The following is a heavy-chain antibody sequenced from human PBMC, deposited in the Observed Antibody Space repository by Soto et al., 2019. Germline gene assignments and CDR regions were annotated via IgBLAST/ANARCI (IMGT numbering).Heavy chain of an antibody. CDR3: SGSWADAENWFDP. CDR1: GDSIRSSTYC. V-gene: IGHV4-39*07. Sequence: PSETLSLTCTVSGDSIRSSTYCWGRIRQPPGKGLEWIGEINHSGSTSYNPSLKSRVTISVDTSKNQFSLKVRSVTAADTAVYYCSGSWADAENWFDPCGQGTLVTVSA. D-gene: IGHD1-26*01. J-gene: IGHJ5*02. CDR2: INHSGST.